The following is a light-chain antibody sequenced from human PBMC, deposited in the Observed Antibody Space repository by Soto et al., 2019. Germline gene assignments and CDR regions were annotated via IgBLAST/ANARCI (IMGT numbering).Light chain of an antibody. J-gene: IGKJ1*01. V-gene: IGKV1-5*01. CDR2: GAS. Sequence: DIHPTHSPSTLSAPEVDRVTITWRASQCMSRRLAWYQQKPGKASMLLIYGASSLESGVPSRFSGSGSGTEFTLTISSLQPDDFTTYYCQQYNSYPTFGQGAKVDI. CDR3: QQYNSYPT. CDR1: QCMSRR.